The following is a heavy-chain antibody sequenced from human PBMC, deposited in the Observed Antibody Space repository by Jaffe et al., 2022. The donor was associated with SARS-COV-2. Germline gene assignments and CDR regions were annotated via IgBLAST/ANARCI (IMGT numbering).Heavy chain of an antibody. D-gene: IGHD3-22*01. Sequence: EVQLVESGGGLVQPGGSLRLSCAASGFTFSSYWMHWVRQAPGKGLMWVSRINSDGSSTTYADSVKGRFTISRDNAKNTLYLQMNSLRAEDTAVYYCARVGGSDSRGYVNFDSWGQGTLVTVSS. CDR1: GFTFSSYW. CDR2: INSDGSST. CDR3: ARVGGSDSRGYVNFDS. J-gene: IGHJ4*02. V-gene: IGHV3-74*01.